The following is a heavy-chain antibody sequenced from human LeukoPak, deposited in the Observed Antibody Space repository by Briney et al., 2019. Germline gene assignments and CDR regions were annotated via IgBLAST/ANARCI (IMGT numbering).Heavy chain of an antibody. J-gene: IGHJ4*02. V-gene: IGHV3-30*02. D-gene: IGHD3-10*01. CDR2: IRYDGSNK. CDR1: GFTFSSYG. Sequence: GGSLRLSCAASGFTFSSYGMHWVRQAPGKGLEWVAFIRYDGSNKYYADSVKGRFTISRDNSKNTLYLQMNSLRAEDTAVYYCAKDSKLWFDGYYFDYWGQGTLVTVSS. CDR3: AKDSKLWFDGYYFDY.